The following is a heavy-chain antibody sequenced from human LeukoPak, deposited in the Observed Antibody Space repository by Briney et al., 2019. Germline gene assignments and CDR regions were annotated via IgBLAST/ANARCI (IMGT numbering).Heavy chain of an antibody. Sequence: GGSLRLSCAASGFTFSSYAMSWVRQAPGKGLEWVSAISGSGGSTYYADSVKGRLTISRDNSKNTLYLQMNSLRAEDTAVYYCARDSSGYSSYFDYWGQGTLVTVSS. J-gene: IGHJ4*02. CDR2: ISGSGGST. V-gene: IGHV3-23*01. CDR1: GFTFSSYA. CDR3: ARDSSGYSSYFDY. D-gene: IGHD3-22*01.